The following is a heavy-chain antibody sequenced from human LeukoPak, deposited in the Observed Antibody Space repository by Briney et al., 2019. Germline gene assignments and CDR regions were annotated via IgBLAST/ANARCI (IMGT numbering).Heavy chain of an antibody. V-gene: IGHV3-33*06. CDR1: GFTFSSYG. CDR2: TWYDGRNN. CDR3: AKEYDSSGYPGIGFDY. J-gene: IGHJ4*02. Sequence: GGSLRLSCAASGFTFSSYGMHWVRQAPGKGLEWVAVTWYDGRNNYYAASVKGRFTISRDDSKTTVYLLMNSLRAEDTAVYYCAKEYDSSGYPGIGFDYWGQGTLVTVSS. D-gene: IGHD3-22*01.